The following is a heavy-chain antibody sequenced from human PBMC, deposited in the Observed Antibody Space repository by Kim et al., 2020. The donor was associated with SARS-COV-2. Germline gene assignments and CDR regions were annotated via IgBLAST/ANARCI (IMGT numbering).Heavy chain of an antibody. Sequence: YNPSLKSRVTISVDTSKNQFSLKLSSVTAADTAVYYCAREGYRLQGSFDYWGQGTLVTVSS. V-gene: IGHV4-59*01. CDR3: AREGYRLQGSFDY. D-gene: IGHD4-4*01. J-gene: IGHJ4*02.